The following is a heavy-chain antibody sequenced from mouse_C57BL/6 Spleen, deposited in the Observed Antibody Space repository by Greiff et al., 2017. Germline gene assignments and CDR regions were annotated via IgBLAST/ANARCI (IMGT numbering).Heavy chain of an antibody. CDR3: ARYSDGYWYFDV. D-gene: IGHD1-1*02. J-gene: IGHJ1*03. Sequence: VQLQQSGAELVRPGTSVKVSCKASGYAFTNYLIEWVKQRPGQGLEWIGVINPGSGGTNYNEKFKGKATLTADKSSSTAYMQLSSLTSEDSAVYVCARYSDGYWYFDVWGTGTTVTVSS. CDR1: GYAFTNYL. V-gene: IGHV1-54*01. CDR2: INPGSGGT.